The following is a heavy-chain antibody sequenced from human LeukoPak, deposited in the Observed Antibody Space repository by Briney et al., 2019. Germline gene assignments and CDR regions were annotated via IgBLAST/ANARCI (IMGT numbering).Heavy chain of an antibody. J-gene: IGHJ4*02. V-gene: IGHV3-23*01. Sequence: PGGSLRLSCTASGFNFGIYGMHWVRQAPGKGLEWVSGITASGGSTYYADSVKGRFTISRDNAENSLYLQVNSLRAEDTAVYYCARVGSIAAAGTPDYWGQGTLVTVSS. CDR2: ITASGGST. D-gene: IGHD6-13*01. CDR3: ARVGSIAAAGTPDY. CDR1: GFNFGIYG.